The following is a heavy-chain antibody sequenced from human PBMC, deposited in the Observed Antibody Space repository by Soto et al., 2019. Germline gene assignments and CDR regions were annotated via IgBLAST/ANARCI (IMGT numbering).Heavy chain of an antibody. CDR1: GYTFTNYG. D-gene: IGHD6-6*01. J-gene: IGHJ6*03. CDR2: ISAYNGDT. Sequence: QVQLLQSGAEVKKPGASVKVSCKASGYTFTNYGITWVRQAPGQGLEWMGWISAYNGDTHYTQRLQGRVTMTTDTSTSTSYMELSGLRSDDTAVYYCARVLQLVGYFYYYMDVWGKGTTVTVSS. V-gene: IGHV1-18*01. CDR3: ARVLQLVGYFYYYMDV.